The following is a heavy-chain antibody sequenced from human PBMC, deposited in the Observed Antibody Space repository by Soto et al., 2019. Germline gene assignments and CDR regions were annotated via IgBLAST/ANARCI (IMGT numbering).Heavy chain of an antibody. CDR1: GFTFSGYG. Sequence: QVPLVESGGGVVQPGRSLRLACAASGFTFSGYGMHWVRQAPGQGLEWVAVISYDGSSKFYAESVRGRFTISRDNSKNMLYLEMNSLRAEDTALYYCAKERVVRGVTDYWGQGTLVTVSS. CDR3: AKERVVRGVTDY. J-gene: IGHJ4*02. D-gene: IGHD3-10*01. V-gene: IGHV3-30*18. CDR2: ISYDGSSK.